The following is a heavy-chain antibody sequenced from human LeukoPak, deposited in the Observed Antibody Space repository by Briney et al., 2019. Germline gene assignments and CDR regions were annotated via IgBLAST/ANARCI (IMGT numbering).Heavy chain of an antibody. CDR2: IYTSGST. D-gene: IGHD6-13*01. Sequence: SETLSLTCTVSGDSISSGGYYWSWIRQPAGKGLEWIGRIYTSGSTNYNPSLKSRVTISVDTSKNQFSLKLSSVTAADTAVYYCARDRPYRCIAAAGTYCYYMDVWGKGTTVTVSS. V-gene: IGHV4-61*02. CDR1: GDSISSGGYY. CDR3: ARDRPYRCIAAAGTYCYYMDV. J-gene: IGHJ6*03.